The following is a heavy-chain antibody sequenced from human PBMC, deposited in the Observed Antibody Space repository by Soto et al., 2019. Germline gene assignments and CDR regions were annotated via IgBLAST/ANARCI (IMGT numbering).Heavy chain of an antibody. CDR1: GYTFSNYG. D-gene: IGHD5-18*01. CDR2: ISAYKGNT. Sequence: ASVKVSCKTSGYTFSNYGISWVRQAPGQGLEWMGWISAYKGNTNYAQKYQGRVTITTDTVTSTAYMELSSLRSDDTAVYYCVRFREYSYGPDIYYYYYGMDVWGQGTTVTVSS. V-gene: IGHV1-18*01. J-gene: IGHJ6*02. CDR3: VRFREYSYGPDIYYYYYGMDV.